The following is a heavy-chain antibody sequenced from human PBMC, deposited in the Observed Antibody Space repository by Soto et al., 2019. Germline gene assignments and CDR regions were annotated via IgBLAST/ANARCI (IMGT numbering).Heavy chain of an antibody. D-gene: IGHD2-15*01. V-gene: IGHV1-69*12. CDR3: ASDCSGGSCYYYYGMDV. CDR2: IIPIFGTA. CDR1: GGTFSSYA. J-gene: IGHJ6*02. Sequence: QVQLVQSGAEVKKPGSSVKVSCKASGGTFSSYAISWVRQAPGQGLEWMGGIIPIFGTANYAQKFQGRVTITADESTSTAYRELRSLRSEDTAVYYCASDCSGGSCYYYYGMDVWGQGTTVTVSS.